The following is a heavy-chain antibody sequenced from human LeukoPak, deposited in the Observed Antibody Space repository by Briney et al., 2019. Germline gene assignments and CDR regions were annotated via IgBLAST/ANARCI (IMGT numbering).Heavy chain of an antibody. J-gene: IGHJ4*02. Sequence: PGGSLRLSCAASGFTFSTYAMSWVRQAPGKGPEWVSAISGSGGSTYYADSVKGRFTVSRDNSKNTLYLQMNSLRAEDTAVYYCAKRHGYSSGWFYFDCWGQGTLVTVSS. CDR2: ISGSGGST. CDR1: GFTFSTYA. D-gene: IGHD6-19*01. V-gene: IGHV3-23*01. CDR3: AKRHGYSSGWFYFDC.